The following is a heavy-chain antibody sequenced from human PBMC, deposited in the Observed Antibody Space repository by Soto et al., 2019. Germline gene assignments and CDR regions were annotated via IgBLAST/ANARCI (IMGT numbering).Heavy chain of an antibody. V-gene: IGHV1-18*01. J-gene: IGHJ6*02. CDR2: IIAYNGNT. Sequence: QVQLVQSGGEVKKPGASVKVSCKTSGYSFTTYGISWVRQAPGQGLEWMGWIIAYNGNTNYAQKLQGRVTMTTATATSTAYRELRSLRSDHTAVYYCAREGPAPSYDYGMDVWGPGSTVTVSS. CDR3: AREGPAPSYDYGMDV. CDR1: GYSFTTYG.